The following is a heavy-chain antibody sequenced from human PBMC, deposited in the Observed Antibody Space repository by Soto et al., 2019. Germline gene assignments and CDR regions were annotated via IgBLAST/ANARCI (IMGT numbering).Heavy chain of an antibody. V-gene: IGHV3-30-3*01. Sequence: GGSLRLSCAASGFTFSDYSLHWVRQAPGKGLQWVALISYDGNNEDFADSVNGRFSISRDNSRNTLYLQLNSLRLEDTAMYYCARDGSPYGEPHDAFDIWGQGTLVTVSS. CDR3: ARDGSPYGEPHDAFDI. CDR2: ISYDGNNE. J-gene: IGHJ3*02. CDR1: GFTFSDYS. D-gene: IGHD4-17*01.